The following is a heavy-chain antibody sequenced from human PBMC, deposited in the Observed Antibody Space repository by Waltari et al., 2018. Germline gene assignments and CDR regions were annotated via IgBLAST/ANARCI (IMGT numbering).Heavy chain of an antibody. CDR1: GGTFSSYA. J-gene: IGHJ5*02. CDR2: IIPILVIA. Sequence: QVQLVQSGAEVKKPGSSVKVSCKASGGTFSSYAISWVRQAPGQGLEWMGGIIPILVIANYAQTFQGRVTIPADKSTSTPYMELSSLRSEDTAVYYCARDHGDCSSTSCYEGHDWFDPWGQGTLVTVSS. D-gene: IGHD2-2*01. CDR3: ARDHGDCSSTSCYEGHDWFDP. V-gene: IGHV1-69*10.